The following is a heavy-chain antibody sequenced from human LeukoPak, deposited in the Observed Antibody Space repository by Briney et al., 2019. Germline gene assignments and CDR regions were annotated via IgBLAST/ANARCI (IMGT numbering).Heavy chain of an antibody. Sequence: GGSLRLSCAASGFTFSSYWMHWVRQAPGKGLEWVAFIRYDGSNKYYADSVKGRFTISRDNSKNTLYLQMNSLRAEDTAVYYCAKDPVGAHYYYYMDVWGKGTTVTISS. CDR2: IRYDGSNK. CDR1: GFTFSSYW. V-gene: IGHV3-30*02. CDR3: AKDPVGAHYYYYMDV. J-gene: IGHJ6*03. D-gene: IGHD1-26*01.